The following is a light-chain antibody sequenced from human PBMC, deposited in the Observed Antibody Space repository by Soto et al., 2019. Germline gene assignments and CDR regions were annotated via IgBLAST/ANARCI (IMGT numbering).Light chain of an antibody. Sequence: EIVLTQSPGTLSLSPGERATLSCRASQSVSSSYLAWFQQRPGQAPRLLIYGASRRATGIPDRFSGSGSGTDFTLTISRLEPEDFAVYYCHQYGSIPRTFGQGTKLDIK. CDR2: GAS. V-gene: IGKV3-20*01. CDR1: QSVSSSY. CDR3: HQYGSIPRT. J-gene: IGKJ2*01.